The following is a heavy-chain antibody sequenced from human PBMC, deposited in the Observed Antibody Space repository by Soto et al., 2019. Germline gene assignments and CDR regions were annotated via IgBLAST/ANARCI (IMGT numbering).Heavy chain of an antibody. Sequence: EVQLVESGGGLVQPGGSLRLSCAASGFTFSSYSMNWVRQAPGKGLEWVSYISSSSSTIYYADSVKGRFPISRDNAKNSLYLQMNSLRDEDTAVYYCARTLGHSSGWYELNWFDPWGQGTLVTVSS. V-gene: IGHV3-48*02. J-gene: IGHJ5*02. CDR1: GFTFSSYS. D-gene: IGHD6-19*01. CDR3: ARTLGHSSGWYELNWFDP. CDR2: ISSSSSTI.